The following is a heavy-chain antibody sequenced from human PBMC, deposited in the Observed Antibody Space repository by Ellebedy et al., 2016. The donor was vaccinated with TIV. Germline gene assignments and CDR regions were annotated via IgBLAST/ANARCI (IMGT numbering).Heavy chain of an antibody. D-gene: IGHD2-21*02. J-gene: IGHJ4*02. Sequence: GGSLRLXXAVSGFTFSSYAMSWVRQAPGRGLEWVSVISGTGGTTYYADSVKGRFTISRDNSKNTLYLQMNSLRAEDTAIYYCAKRDDIVVMTPQSPFYDYWGQGTLVTVSS. CDR3: AKRDDIVVMTPQSPFYDY. V-gene: IGHV3-23*01. CDR1: GFTFSSYA. CDR2: ISGTGGTT.